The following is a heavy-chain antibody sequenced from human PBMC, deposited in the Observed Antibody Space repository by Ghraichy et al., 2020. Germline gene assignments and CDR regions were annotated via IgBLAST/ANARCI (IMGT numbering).Heavy chain of an antibody. Sequence: GGSLRLFCAASGFTFSSYWMHWVRQAPGKGLVWVSRINGDGSSTSYADSVKGRFTISRDNAKNTLYLQMNSLRAEDTAVYYCARDIGMTTVVTPDYWGQGTLVTVSS. J-gene: IGHJ4*02. V-gene: IGHV3-74*01. CDR1: GFTFSSYW. CDR2: INGDGSST. CDR3: ARDIGMTTVVTPDY. D-gene: IGHD4-23*01.